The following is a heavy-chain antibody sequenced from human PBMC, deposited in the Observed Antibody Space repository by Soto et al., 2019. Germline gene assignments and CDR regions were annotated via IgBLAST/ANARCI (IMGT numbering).Heavy chain of an antibody. CDR1: GYTFTSYG. J-gene: IGHJ4*02. V-gene: IGHV1-18*01. CDR3: ARDLKLGIVVVPATPGY. Sequence: VASVKVSCKASGYTFTSYGISWGRQAPGQGLEWMGWISAYNGNTNYAQKLQGRVTMTTDTSTSTAYMELRSLRSDDTAVYYCARDLKLGIVVVPATPGYWGQGTLVTVSS. CDR2: ISAYNGNT. D-gene: IGHD2-2*01.